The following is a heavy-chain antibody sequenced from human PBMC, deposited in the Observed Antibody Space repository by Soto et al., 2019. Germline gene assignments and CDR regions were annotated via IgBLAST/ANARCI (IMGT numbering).Heavy chain of an antibody. CDR1: GYTFTSYG. CDR3: ARGRANYYYYYMDV. V-gene: IGHV1-2*04. CDR2: INPNSGGT. Sequence: GASVKVSCKASGYTFTSYGISWVRQAPGQGLEWMGWINPNSGGTNYTQKFQGWVTMTRDTSISTAYMELSRLRSDDTAVYYCARGRANYYYYYMDVWGKGTTVTVSS. J-gene: IGHJ6*03. D-gene: IGHD5-12*01.